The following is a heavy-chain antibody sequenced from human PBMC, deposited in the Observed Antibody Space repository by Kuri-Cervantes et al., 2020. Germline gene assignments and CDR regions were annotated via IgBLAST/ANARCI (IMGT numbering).Heavy chain of an antibody. Sequence: ESLKISCTVSGGSISDYYWSWIRQPPGKGLEWIGSIYYSGSTYYNPSLKSRVTISVDTSKNQFSLKLSSVTAADTAVYYCARLSWGEVFFDYWGQGTLVTVSS. J-gene: IGHJ4*02. CDR3: ARLSWGEVFFDY. CDR1: GGSISDYY. CDR2: IYYSGST. D-gene: IGHD7-27*01. V-gene: IGHV4-39*01.